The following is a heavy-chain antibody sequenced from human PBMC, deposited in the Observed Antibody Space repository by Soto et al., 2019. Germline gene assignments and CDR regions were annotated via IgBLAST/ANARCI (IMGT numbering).Heavy chain of an antibody. CDR3: ARGRDQPPVGLYFDS. CDR1: GDAFTNYI. D-gene: IGHD1-26*01. CDR2: IIPMFGTP. V-gene: IGHV1-69*01. Sequence: QVQLVQSGAEVKKPGSSVKVSCKASGDAFTNYIFDWVRQAPGQGLEWMGGIIPMFGTPKYAQTFQDRVTISADVSTGAAYLELTSLRFDDTAVYYCARGRDQPPVGLYFDSWGEGTRVTVSS. J-gene: IGHJ4*02.